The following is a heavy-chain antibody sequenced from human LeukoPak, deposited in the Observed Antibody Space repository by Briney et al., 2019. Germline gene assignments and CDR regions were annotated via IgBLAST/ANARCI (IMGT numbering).Heavy chain of an antibody. J-gene: IGHJ1*01. CDR3: ATVRQWLVRGYFQH. CDR2: FDPEDGET. CDR1: GYTLTELC. Sequence: ASVKVSCKVSGYTLTELCMHWVRQAPGKGLEWMGGFDPEDGETIYAQKFQGRVTMTEDTSTDTAYTELSSLRSEDTAVYYCATVRQWLVRGYFQHWGQGTLVTVSS. D-gene: IGHD6-19*01. V-gene: IGHV1-24*01.